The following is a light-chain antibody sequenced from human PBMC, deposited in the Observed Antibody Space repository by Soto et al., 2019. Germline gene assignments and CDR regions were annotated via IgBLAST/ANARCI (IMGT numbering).Light chain of an antibody. V-gene: IGKV3D-15*01. J-gene: IGKJ1*01. CDR3: QQYNTSPRT. CDR1: QSVDDN. Sequence: IVMTQSPATLSVSPGERATLSCRASQSVDDNLAWYQQKPGQAPRLLIYGASNRATGIPDRFSGSGSGTDFTLTISRLEPEDFAVYYCQQYNTSPRTFGQGTKVDIK. CDR2: GAS.